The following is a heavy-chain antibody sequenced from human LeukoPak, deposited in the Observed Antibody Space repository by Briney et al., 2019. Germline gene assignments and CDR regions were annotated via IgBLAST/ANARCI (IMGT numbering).Heavy chain of an antibody. CDR3: ARRSVAGHYARFGY. CDR1: GFTFSSYA. Sequence: PWGSLRLSCAASGFTFSSYAMSWVRQAPGKGLEWVSLIRGSCDRTYYADSVKGRFTISRENSKDTVYLQMKSLRAEDTALYYCARRSVAGHYARFGYWGQGTLVTVSS. V-gene: IGHV3-23*01. CDR2: IRGSCDRT. J-gene: IGHJ4*02. D-gene: IGHD6-19*01.